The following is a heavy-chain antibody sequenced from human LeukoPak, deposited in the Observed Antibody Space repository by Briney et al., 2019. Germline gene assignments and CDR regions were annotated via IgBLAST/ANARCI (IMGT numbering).Heavy chain of an antibody. D-gene: IGHD2-2*02. CDR3: ASSRCSTSCYRWFDP. CDR1: GGSFSGYY. Sequence: SETLSLTCAVYGGSFSGYYWSWIRQPPGKGLEWIGEINHSGSTNHNPSLKSRVTISVDTSKNQFSLKLSSVTAADTAVYYCASSRCSTSCYRWFDPWGQGTLVTVSS. J-gene: IGHJ5*02. V-gene: IGHV4-34*01. CDR2: INHSGST.